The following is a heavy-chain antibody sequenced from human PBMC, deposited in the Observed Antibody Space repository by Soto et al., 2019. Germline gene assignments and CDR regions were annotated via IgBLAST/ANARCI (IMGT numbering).Heavy chain of an antibody. V-gene: IGHV3-30*18. CDR3: AKAWFSGSIGDAFDI. CDR1: GFTFSSYG. Sequence: QVQLVESGGGVVQPGRSLRLSCAASGFTFSSYGMHWVRQAPGKGLEWVAVISYDGSNKYYADSVKGRFTISRDNSKNTRYLQMNSLRAEDTAVYYCAKAWFSGSIGDAFDIWGQGTMVTVSS. D-gene: IGHD3-22*01. J-gene: IGHJ3*02. CDR2: ISYDGSNK.